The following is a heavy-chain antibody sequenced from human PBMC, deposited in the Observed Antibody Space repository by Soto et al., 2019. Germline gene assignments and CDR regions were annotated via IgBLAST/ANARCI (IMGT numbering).Heavy chain of an antibody. D-gene: IGHD3-22*01. CDR1: GASISSSY. CDR3: ARGYYDSSGQSNTFDT. J-gene: IGHJ3*02. CDR2: VYYSGST. Sequence: PSETLSLTCTVSGASISSSYWSWIRQSPGKGLEWIGYVYYSGSTNYNPSLKSRVTISVDTSKNQFSLKLSSVTAADTAIYYCARGYYDSSGQSNTFDTWGQGTVVTVSS. V-gene: IGHV4-59*01.